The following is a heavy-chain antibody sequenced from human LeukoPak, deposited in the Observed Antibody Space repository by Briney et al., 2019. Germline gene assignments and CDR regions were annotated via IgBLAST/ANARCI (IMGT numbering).Heavy chain of an antibody. V-gene: IGHV1-18*01. J-gene: IGHJ5*02. CDR1: GYTFTSYG. CDR2: ICAYNGNT. CDR3: ARDPPYSSSWYGPESWFDP. D-gene: IGHD6-13*01. Sequence: ASVKVSCKASGYTFTSYGISWVRQAPGQGLEWMGRICAYNGNTNYAQKLQGRVTMTTDTSTSTAYMELRSLRSDDTAVYYCARDPPYSSSWYGPESWFDPWGQGTLVTVSS.